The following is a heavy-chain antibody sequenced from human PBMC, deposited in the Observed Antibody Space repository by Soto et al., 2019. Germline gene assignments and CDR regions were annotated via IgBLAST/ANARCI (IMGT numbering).Heavy chain of an antibody. V-gene: IGHV4-34*01. CDR1: GGSFSGYY. J-gene: IGHJ6*02. CDR3: ARLRVVPAAIPRYYYYYGMDV. CDR2: INHSGST. D-gene: IGHD2-2*02. Sequence: SETLSLTCAVYGGSFSGYYWSWIRQPPGKGLEWIGEINHSGSTNYNPSLKSRVTISVDTSKNQFSLKLSSVTAADTAVYYCARLRVVPAAIPRYYYYYGMDVWGQGTTVTVS.